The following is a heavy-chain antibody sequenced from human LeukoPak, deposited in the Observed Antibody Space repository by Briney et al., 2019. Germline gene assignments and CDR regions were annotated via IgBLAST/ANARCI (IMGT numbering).Heavy chain of an antibody. CDR3: AREGSITFDY. Sequence: GGSLRLSCGASGFTFSSYSMNWVRQAPGKGLEWVSYISSSSGTICYADSVKGRFTISRDNAKNSLYLQMNSLRAEDTAVYYCAREGSITFDYWGQGTLVTVSS. V-gene: IGHV3-48*04. D-gene: IGHD3-10*01. J-gene: IGHJ4*02. CDR1: GFTFSSYS. CDR2: ISSSSGTI.